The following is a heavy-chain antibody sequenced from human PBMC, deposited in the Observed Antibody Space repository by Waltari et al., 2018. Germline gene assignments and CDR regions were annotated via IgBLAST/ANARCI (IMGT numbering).Heavy chain of an antibody. CDR3: ARILCDRSKCYNGLAV. CDR2: IKQDGTGS. V-gene: IGHV3-7*02. CDR1: GLLFGNHW. D-gene: IGHD3-10*01. J-gene: IGHJ6*02. Sequence: VQLVESGGGGIQSGGCLRLSCAASGLLFGNHWMSWVGQAAGRGQELVALIKQDGTGSIYANSLKGGLTLLRGDTKSSLFLQMNSLGADDPAVYCCARILCDRSKCYNGLAVWGQGTAVTVSS.